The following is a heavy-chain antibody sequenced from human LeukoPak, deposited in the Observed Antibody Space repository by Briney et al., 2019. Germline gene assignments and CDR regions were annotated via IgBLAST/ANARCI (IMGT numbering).Heavy chain of an antibody. CDR3: ARAGPRAVDY. CDR1: GGSISSYY. V-gene: IGHV4-59*01. J-gene: IGHJ4*02. Sequence: SETLSLTCTVSGGSISSYYWSWIRQPPGKGLEWIGYTYYSGSTNYNPSLKSRVTISVDTSKNQFSLKLSSVTAADTAVYYCARAGPRAVDYWGQGTLVTVSS. CDR2: TYYSGST.